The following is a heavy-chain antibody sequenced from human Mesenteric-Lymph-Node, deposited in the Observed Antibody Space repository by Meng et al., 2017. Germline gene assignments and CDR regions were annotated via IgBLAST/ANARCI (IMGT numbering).Heavy chain of an antibody. Sequence: GESLKISCAASGFTFSNCWMSWVRQAPGKGLECVALINTDGGGKYYVDSVKGRFSISRDNAKNSLFLQMNSLTVEDTAVYYCAKTRLGIAGKEGDWFDPWGQGTLVTVSS. CDR2: INTDGGGK. CDR1: GFTFSNCW. D-gene: IGHD2-15*01. CDR3: AKTRLGIAGKEGDWFDP. J-gene: IGHJ5*02. V-gene: IGHV3-7*01.